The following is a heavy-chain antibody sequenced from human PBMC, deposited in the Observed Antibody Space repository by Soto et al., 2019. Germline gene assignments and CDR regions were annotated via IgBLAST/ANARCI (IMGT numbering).Heavy chain of an antibody. V-gene: IGHV3-30-3*01. J-gene: IGHJ4*02. CDR2: ISYDGSRK. CDR1: GFTFNTFA. Sequence: GGSLRLSCATSGFTFNTFAMHWVRHAPGKGLEWLAVISYDGSRKYYADSVKGRIIISRDNSKNALYLQMKALRGEDTAVYYCARDRADGLRSFDWLCLDYWGQGTLVTVSS. D-gene: IGHD3-9*01. CDR3: ARDRADGLRSFDWLCLDY.